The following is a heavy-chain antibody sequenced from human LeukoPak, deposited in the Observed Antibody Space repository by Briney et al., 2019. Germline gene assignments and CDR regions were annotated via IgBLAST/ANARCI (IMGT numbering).Heavy chain of an antibody. J-gene: IGHJ4*02. CDR3: TRGFDSSGQDY. D-gene: IGHD3-22*01. CDR2: FNSDGSST. V-gene: IGHV3-74*01. CDR1: GFTFSSYW. Sequence: GGSLRLSCAASGFTFSSYWMHWVRQAPGKGLVWVSRFNSDGSSTSYADSVKGRFTISRDYAKNTLLLQMNSLRAEDTAVYYCTRGFDSSGQDYWGQGTLVTVSS.